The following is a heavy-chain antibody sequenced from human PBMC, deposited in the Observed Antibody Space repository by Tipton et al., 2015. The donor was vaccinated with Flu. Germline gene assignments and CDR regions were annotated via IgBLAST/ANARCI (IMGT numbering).Heavy chain of an antibody. CDR1: GYTFTSYG. CDR2: IIPIFGTA. D-gene: IGHD2-2*02. CDR3: ATKGGDSVVVPAAIWGSGYYYYYMDV. V-gene: IGHV1-69*13. J-gene: IGHJ6*03. Sequence: QSGAEVKKPGASVKVSCKASGYTFTSYGISWVRQAPGQGLEWMGGIIPIFGTANYAQKFQGRVTITADESTSTAYMELSSLRSEDTAVYYCATKGGDSVVVPAAIWGSGYYYYYMDVWGKGTTVTVSS.